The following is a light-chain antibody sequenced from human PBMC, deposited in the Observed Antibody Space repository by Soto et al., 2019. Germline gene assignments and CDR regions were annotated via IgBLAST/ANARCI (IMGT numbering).Light chain of an antibody. V-gene: IGKV1-39*01. CDR1: PSISSY. CDR3: QESYRSFT. CDR2: GMS. Sequence: DLQMTQSPSSLSASVGDRVSITCRASPSISSYLNWYQHKPGRAPKVLIYGMSTLQSGVPSRFSGSGSGTEFTLTISSLQPEDFATYYCQESYRSFTFGGGTKVEI. J-gene: IGKJ4*01.